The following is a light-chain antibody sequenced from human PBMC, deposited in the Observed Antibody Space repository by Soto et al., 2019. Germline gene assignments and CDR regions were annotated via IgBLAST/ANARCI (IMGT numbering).Light chain of an antibody. CDR1: QSVRSSD. CDR2: GAA. J-gene: IGKJ3*01. Sequence: EIVLTQSPGTLSLSPGQRATLSCRATQSVRSSDLAWYQQKPGQAPRLLIYGAANRATGIPDRFSGSGSGTDFTLTISRLAPEDFALYYCQHYGGSPPRFTFGPGTKVDF. V-gene: IGKV3-20*01. CDR3: QHYGGSPPRFT.